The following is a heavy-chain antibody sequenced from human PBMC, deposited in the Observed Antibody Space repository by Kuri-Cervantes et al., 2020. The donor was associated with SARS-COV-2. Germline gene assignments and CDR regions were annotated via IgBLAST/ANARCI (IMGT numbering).Heavy chain of an antibody. CDR1: GESFIGYY. V-gene: IGHV4-34*01. CDR2: INHSGST. Sequence: SQTLPLTCAVYGESFIGYYWSWVRQPPGKGLEWIGDINHSGSTNYNPSLKSRVTISLDTSTNQFSLKLSSVTAADTAVYYCARVFTASFDFWGQGTLVTVSS. J-gene: IGHJ4*02. CDR3: ARVFTASFDF.